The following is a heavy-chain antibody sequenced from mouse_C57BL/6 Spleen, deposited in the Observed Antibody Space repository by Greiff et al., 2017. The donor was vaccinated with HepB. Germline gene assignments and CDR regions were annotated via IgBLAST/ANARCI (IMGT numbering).Heavy chain of an antibody. CDR1: GYTFTDYY. Sequence: EVQLQQSGPELVKPGASVKISCKASGYTFTDYYMNWVKQSHGKSLEWIGDINPNNGGTSYNQKFKGKATLTVDKSSSTAYMELRSLTSEDSAVYYCAREGYGSSYVWYFDVWGTGTTVTVSS. D-gene: IGHD1-1*01. CDR3: AREGYGSSYVWYFDV. V-gene: IGHV1-26*01. J-gene: IGHJ1*03. CDR2: INPNNGGT.